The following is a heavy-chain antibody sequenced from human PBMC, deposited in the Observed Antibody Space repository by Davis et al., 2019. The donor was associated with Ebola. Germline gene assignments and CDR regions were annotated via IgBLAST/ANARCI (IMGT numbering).Heavy chain of an antibody. D-gene: IGHD7-27*01. J-gene: IGHJ4*02. CDR2: ISSSSSYT. CDR1: GFTFSDYY. Sequence: GGSLRLSCAASGFTFSDYYMSWIRQAPGKGLEWVSYISSSSSYTNYADSVKGRFTISRDNAKNSLYLQMNSLRAEDTAVYYCATDRNWDFDYWGQGTLVTVSS. CDR3: ATDRNWDFDY. V-gene: IGHV3-11*05.